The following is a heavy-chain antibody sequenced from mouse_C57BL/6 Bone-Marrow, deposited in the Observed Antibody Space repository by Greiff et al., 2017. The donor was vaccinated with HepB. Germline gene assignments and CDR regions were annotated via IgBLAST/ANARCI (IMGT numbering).Heavy chain of an antibody. J-gene: IGHJ1*03. V-gene: IGHV1-55*01. CDR3: ASISGGLNWYFDV. D-gene: IGHD3-3*01. Sequence: QVQLQQPGAELVKPGASVKMSCKASGYTFTSYWITWVKQRPGQGLEWIGDIYPGSGSSNYNEKFKSKATLTVDTSSSTAYMQLSSLTSEDSAVYYCASISGGLNWYFDVWGTGTTVTVSS. CDR2: IYPGSGSS. CDR1: GYTFTSYW.